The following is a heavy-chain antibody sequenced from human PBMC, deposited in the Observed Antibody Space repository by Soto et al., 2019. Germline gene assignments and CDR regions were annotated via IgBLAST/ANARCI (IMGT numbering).Heavy chain of an antibody. J-gene: IGHJ4*02. V-gene: IGHV4-34*01. Sequence: SETLSLTCAVYGGSFSGCCWSWIRQPPGKGLEWIGEVNHSGSTNYNPSLKSRVTISVDTSKNQFSMKLSSVTAADTAVYYCETGWSRMVIIPVHPRGQATFVTV. D-gene: IGHD3-3*01. CDR3: ETGWSRMVIIPVHP. CDR1: GGSFSGCC. CDR2: VNHSGST.